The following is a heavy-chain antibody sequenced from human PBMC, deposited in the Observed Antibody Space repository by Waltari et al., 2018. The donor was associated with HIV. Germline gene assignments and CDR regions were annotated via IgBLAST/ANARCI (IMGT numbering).Heavy chain of an antibody. V-gene: IGHV3-74*01. CDR1: GLTLTTSW. J-gene: IGHJ6*02. CDR2: IKREVAGT. D-gene: IGHD2-15*01. Sequence: EVQLVESGGGLVQAGGSLRVSCAVSGLTLTTSWVHWVSHVAGKGPVWVASIKREVAGTRDADSVNGRCTIAKDNAKNTVYLQVNSLRCEETSVYYCVRGKDCGGSTCDGYHYAVLDVWGQGTTVTVSS. CDR3: VRGKDCGGSTCDGYHYAVLDV.